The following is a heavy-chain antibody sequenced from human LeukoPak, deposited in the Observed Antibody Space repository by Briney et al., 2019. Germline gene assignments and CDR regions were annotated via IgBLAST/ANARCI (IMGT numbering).Heavy chain of an antibody. Sequence: GRSLRLSCVASGFIFRNYAMHWVRQAPGKGLELVAVGSHDGRNKIYGDSVKGRFTISRDNSKNTVYLQMDNLRPEDTAVYYCAKDRDSSTWSFFDFWGQGTLVTVSS. D-gene: IGHD6-13*01. CDR3: AKDRDSSTWSFFDF. J-gene: IGHJ4*02. CDR1: GFIFRNYA. CDR2: GSHDGRNK. V-gene: IGHV3-30*18.